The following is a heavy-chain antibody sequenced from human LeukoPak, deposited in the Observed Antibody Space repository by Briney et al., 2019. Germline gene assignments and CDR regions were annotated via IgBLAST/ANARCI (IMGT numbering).Heavy chain of an antibody. CDR2: INHSGST. CDR3: ARGRYYYDSSGYYYNSDAFDI. CDR1: GGSSSGYY. J-gene: IGHJ3*02. V-gene: IGHV4-34*01. Sequence: SETLSLTCAVYGGSSSGYYWSWIRQPPGKGLEWIGEINHSGSTNYNPSLKSRVTISVDTSKNQFSLKLSSVTAADTAVYYCARGRYYYDSSGYYYNSDAFDIWGQGTMVTVSS. D-gene: IGHD3-22*01.